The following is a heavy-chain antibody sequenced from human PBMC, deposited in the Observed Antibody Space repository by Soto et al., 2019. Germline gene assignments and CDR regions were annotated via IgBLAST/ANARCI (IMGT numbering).Heavy chain of an antibody. CDR1: GYTFTSYG. J-gene: IGHJ4*02. Sequence: QVQLVQSGAEVKKPGASVKVSCKASGYTFTSYGINWVRQATGQGLEWMGWMNPNSGNTSYAQKFQGRVTMTRNTSRSTDYMELSSLRAEDTAVYSCARTLYGANLDYWGQGTLVTVSS. V-gene: IGHV1-8*01. CDR2: MNPNSGNT. CDR3: ARTLYGANLDY. D-gene: IGHD4-17*01.